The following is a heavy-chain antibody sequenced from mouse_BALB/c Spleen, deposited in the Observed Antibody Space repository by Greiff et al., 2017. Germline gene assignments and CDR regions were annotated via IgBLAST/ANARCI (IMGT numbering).Heavy chain of an antibody. Sequence: EVQLVESGGGLVKPGGSLKLSCAASGFTFSSYAMSWVRQSPEKRLEWVAEISSGGSYTYYPDTVTGRFTISRDNAKNTLYLEMSSLRSEDTAMYYCARRRYDNFDYWGQGTTLTVSS. D-gene: IGHD2-14*01. J-gene: IGHJ2*01. CDR2: ISSGGSYT. CDR3: ARRRYDNFDY. CDR1: GFTFSSYA. V-gene: IGHV5-9-4*01.